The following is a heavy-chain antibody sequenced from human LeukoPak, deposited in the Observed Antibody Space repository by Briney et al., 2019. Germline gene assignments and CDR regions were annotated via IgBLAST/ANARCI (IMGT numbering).Heavy chain of an antibody. J-gene: IGHJ4*02. CDR2: IYHSGST. CDR3: ARVPGLLLWFGIY. Sequence: SETLSLTCTVSGDSISTYYWSWIRQSPGKGLEWIGYIYHSGSTYYNPSLKSRVTISVDTSKNQFSLKLSSVTAADTAVYYCARVPGLLLWFGIYWGQGTLVTVSS. V-gene: IGHV4-59*12. CDR1: GDSISTYY. D-gene: IGHD3-10*01.